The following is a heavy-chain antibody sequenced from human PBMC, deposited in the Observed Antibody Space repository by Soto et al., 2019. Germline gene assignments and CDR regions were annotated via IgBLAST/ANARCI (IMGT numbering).Heavy chain of an antibody. CDR1: GYTFTSYY. J-gene: IGHJ4*02. Sequence: QVQLMQSGTEVKKPGASVKVSCKASGYTFTSYYMNWVRQAPGQGLEWMGIINPSGGSTTYAQKFQGRLTLTTDTSTSTVYLELSSLRSEDTAVYYCARQIVVLPTAGHAFDYRGQGTLVTVSS. D-gene: IGHD2-2*01. CDR3: ARQIVVLPTAGHAFDY. CDR2: INPSGGST. V-gene: IGHV1-46*01.